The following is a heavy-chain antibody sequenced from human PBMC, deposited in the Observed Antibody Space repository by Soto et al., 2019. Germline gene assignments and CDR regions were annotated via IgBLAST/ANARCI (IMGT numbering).Heavy chain of an antibody. CDR1: GFTFSSYG. J-gene: IGHJ4*02. V-gene: IGHV3-30*03. D-gene: IGHD1-1*01. Sequence: GGSMRLSCAASGFTFSSYGMHWVRQAPGKGLDWVAVISYDGSNKYYADSVKGRFTISRDNYKNTLYLQMNSLRAEYTAVYYCATDRYFYCFYYCGQGSLVTVSS. CDR3: ATDRYFYCFYY. CDR2: ISYDGSNK.